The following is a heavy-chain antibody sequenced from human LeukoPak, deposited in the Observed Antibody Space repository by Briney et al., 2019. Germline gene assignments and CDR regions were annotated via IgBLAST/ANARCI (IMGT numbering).Heavy chain of an antibody. V-gene: IGHV1-69*05. CDR3: ARDRHYYGSGSYFDY. CDR2: IIPIFGTA. J-gene: IGHJ4*02. CDR1: GGTFSSYA. D-gene: IGHD3-10*01. Sequence: ASVKVSCEASGGTFSSYAISWVRQAPGQGLEWMGGIIPIFGTANYAQKFQGRVTITTDESTSTAYMELSSLRSEDTAVYYCARDRHYYGSGSYFDYWGQGTLVTVSS.